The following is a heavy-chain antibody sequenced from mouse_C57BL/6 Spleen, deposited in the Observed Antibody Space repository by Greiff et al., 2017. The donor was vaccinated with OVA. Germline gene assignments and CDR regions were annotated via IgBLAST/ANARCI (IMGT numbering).Heavy chain of an antibody. J-gene: IGHJ4*01. V-gene: IGHV5-4*01. Sequence: EVQLVESGGGLVKPGGSLKLSCAASGFTFSSYAMSWVRQTPEKRLEWVATISDGGSYTYYPDNVKGRFTISRDKAKNNLYLQMSHLKSEDTAMYYCASDGGDYYAVDYWGQGTSVTVSS. CDR1: GFTFSSYA. CDR2: ISDGGSYT. D-gene: IGHD2-3*01. CDR3: ASDGGDYYAVDY.